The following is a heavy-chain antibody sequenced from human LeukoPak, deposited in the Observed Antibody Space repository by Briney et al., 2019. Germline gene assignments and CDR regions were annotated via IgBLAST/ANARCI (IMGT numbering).Heavy chain of an antibody. CDR2: IYTSGST. CDR3: AGDDPLDYYDSSGYAPS. J-gene: IGHJ4*02. Sequence: SETLSLTCTVSGGSISSYYWSWIRQPAGKGLEWIGRIYTSGSTNYNPSLKSRVTMSVDTSKNQFSLKLSSVTAADTAVYYCAGDDPLDYYDSSGYAPSWGQGTLVTVSS. CDR1: GGSISSYY. D-gene: IGHD3-22*01. V-gene: IGHV4-4*07.